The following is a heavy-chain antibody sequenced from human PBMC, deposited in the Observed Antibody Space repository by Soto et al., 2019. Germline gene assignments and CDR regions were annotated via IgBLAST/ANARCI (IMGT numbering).Heavy chain of an antibody. D-gene: IGHD3-22*01. Sequence: SETLSLTCAVYGGSFSGYYWSWIRQPPGKGLEWIGEINHSGSTNYNPSLKSRVTISVDTSKNQFSLKLSSVTAADTAVYYCAGPGGSGYLRGYYYYGMDVWGQGTTVTVSS. CDR1: GGSFSGYY. CDR2: INHSGST. CDR3: AGPGGSGYLRGYYYYGMDV. J-gene: IGHJ6*02. V-gene: IGHV4-34*01.